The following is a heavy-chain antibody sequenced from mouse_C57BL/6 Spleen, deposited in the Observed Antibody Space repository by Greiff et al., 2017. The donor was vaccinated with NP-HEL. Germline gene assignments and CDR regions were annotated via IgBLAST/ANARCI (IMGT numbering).Heavy chain of an antibody. CDR2: ISDGGSYT. J-gene: IGHJ3*01. D-gene: IGHD3-2*02. V-gene: IGHV5-4*01. CDR1: GFTFSRYA. CDR3: ARLDSSGYGFAY. Sequence: EVQGVESGGGLVKPGGSLKLSCAASGFTFSRYAMSWVRQTPEKRLEWVATISDGGSYTYYPDNVNGRFTISRDNAKNNLYLQMSHLKSEDTAMYYCARLDSSGYGFAYWGQGTLVTVSA.